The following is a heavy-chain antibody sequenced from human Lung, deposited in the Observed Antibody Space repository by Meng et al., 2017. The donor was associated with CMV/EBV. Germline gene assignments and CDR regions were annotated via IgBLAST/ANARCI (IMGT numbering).Heavy chain of an antibody. CDR2: IYFSGNT. V-gene: IGHV4-39*07. J-gene: IGHJ4*02. Sequence: QLQLQESGPGQVQPSEILSLTCSFSGGSISSSSYYWGWIRQSPGKGLEWIGSIYFSGNTYYNPSLKSRVTMSVGTAQNKFSLTLRSVTAADTAVYYCVTETGYNYDNWGQGALVTVSS. CDR3: VTETGYNYDN. CDR1: GGSISSSSYY. D-gene: IGHD5-24*01.